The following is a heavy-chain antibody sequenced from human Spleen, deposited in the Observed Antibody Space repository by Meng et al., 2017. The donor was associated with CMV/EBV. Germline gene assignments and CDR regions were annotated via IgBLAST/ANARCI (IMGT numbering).Heavy chain of an antibody. V-gene: IGHV4-34*01. Sequence: GSLRLSCTVSGFTFADYTMSWIRQPPGKGLEWIGEINHSGGTNYNPSLKSRVTISVDPSKNHFSLKLSSVTAADTAVYYCARGGLVVPAGLKGVWFNPWGQGTLVTVSS. CDR2: INHSGGT. D-gene: IGHD2-2*01. J-gene: IGHJ5*02. CDR1: GFTFADYT. CDR3: ARGGLVVPAGLKGVWFNP.